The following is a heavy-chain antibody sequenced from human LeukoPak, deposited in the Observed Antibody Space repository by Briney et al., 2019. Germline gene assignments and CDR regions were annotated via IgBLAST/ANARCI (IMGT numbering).Heavy chain of an antibody. D-gene: IGHD3-9*01. CDR2: INPNSGGT. V-gene: IGHV1-2*02. CDR3: ARDREGYYDILTGYYGVGAFDI. CDR1: GYTFTGYY. J-gene: IGHJ3*02. Sequence: ASVKVSCKTSGYTFTGYYMHWVRQAPGQGLEWMGWINPNSGGTNYAQKFQGRVTMTRDTSISTAYMELSRLRSDDTAVYYCARDREGYYDILTGYYGVGAFDIWGQGTMVTVSS.